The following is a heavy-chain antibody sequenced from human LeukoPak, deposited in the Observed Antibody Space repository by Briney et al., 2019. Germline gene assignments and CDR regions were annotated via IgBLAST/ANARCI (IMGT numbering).Heavy chain of an antibody. CDR1: GYTFTGYF. CDR3: ARGSGWSSSFDY. CDR2: IDPNSGGT. V-gene: IGHV1-2*02. J-gene: IGHJ4*02. Sequence: ASVKVSCKASGYTFTGYFMHWVRQAPGQGLEWMGWIDPNSGGTNYAQKFQGRVTMTRDTSISTAYMELSRLRSDDTAVYYCARGSGWSSSFDYWGQGTLVTVSS. D-gene: IGHD6-19*01.